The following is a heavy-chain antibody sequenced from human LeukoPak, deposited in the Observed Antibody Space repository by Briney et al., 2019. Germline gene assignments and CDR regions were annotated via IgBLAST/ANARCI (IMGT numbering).Heavy chain of an antibody. CDR2: IIPIFGTA. CDR3: AVMAVRPLVYYYMDV. D-gene: IGHD6-6*01. J-gene: IGHJ6*03. V-gene: IGHV1-69*13. Sequence: GASVKVSCKASGGTFSSYAISWVRQAPGQGLEWMGGIIPIFGTANYAQKFQGRVTITADESTSTAYMELSSLRSEDTAVYYCAVMAVRPLVYYYMDVWGKGTTVTVSS. CDR1: GGTFSSYA.